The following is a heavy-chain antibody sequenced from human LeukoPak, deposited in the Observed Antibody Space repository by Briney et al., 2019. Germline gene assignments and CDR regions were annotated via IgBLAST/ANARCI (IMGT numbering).Heavy chain of an antibody. CDR2: ISGSGGST. Sequence: GSLRLSCAASGFTFSSYAMSWVRQAPGKGLEWVSAISGSGGSTYYADSVKGRFTISRDNSKNTLYLQTNSLRAEDTAVYYCAGRYCSSTSCFYYYYMDVWGKGTTVTVSS. CDR3: AGRYCSSTSCFYYYYMDV. D-gene: IGHD2-2*01. CDR1: GFTFSSYA. V-gene: IGHV3-23*01. J-gene: IGHJ6*03.